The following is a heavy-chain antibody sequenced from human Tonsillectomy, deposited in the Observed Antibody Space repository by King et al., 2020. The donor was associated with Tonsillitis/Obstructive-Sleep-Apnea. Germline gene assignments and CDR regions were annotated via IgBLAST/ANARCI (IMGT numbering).Heavy chain of an antibody. CDR1: GYTFTNYG. D-gene: IGHD3-9*01. CDR3: ARAHYDILTDNFLIPTHTWFDP. J-gene: IGHJ5*02. V-gene: IGHV1-18*01. Sequence: VQLVESGAEVKKPGASVKVSCKTSGYTFTNYGISWVRQAPGQGLEWMGWISAYNGNTNYAQKFQGRVTMTTDTSTSTAYMELRSLRSDDTAVYYCARAHYDILTDNFLIPTHTWFDPWGQGTLVSVSS. CDR2: ISAYNGNT.